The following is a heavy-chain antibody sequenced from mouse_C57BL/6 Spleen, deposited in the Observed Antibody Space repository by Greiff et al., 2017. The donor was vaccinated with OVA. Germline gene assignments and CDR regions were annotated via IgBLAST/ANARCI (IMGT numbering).Heavy chain of an antibody. CDR3: ARRGSLGYYFDY. CDR1: GYTFTDYY. CDR2: INPNNGGT. V-gene: IGHV1-26*01. D-gene: IGHD3-1*01. J-gene: IGHJ2*01. Sequence: EVQLQQSGPELVKPGASVKISCKASGYTFTDYYMNWVKQSHGKSLEWIGDINPNNGGTSYNQKFKGKATLTVDKSSSTAYMELRSLTSEDSAVYYCARRGSLGYYFDYWGQGTTLTVSS.